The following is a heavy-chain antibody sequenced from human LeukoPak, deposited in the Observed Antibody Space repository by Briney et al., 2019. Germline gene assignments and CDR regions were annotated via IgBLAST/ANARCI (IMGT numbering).Heavy chain of an antibody. V-gene: IGHV3-21*05. CDR3: ARDGDSSSWEFDY. J-gene: IGHJ4*02. CDR2: ISSSSSYI. Sequence: GGSLKLSCAASGFIFSSYAMSCVRQAPGKGLEWVSYISSSSSYIYYADSVKGRFTISRDNAKNSLYLQMNSLRAEDTAVYYCARDGDSSSWEFDYWGQGTLVTVSS. D-gene: IGHD6-13*01. CDR1: GFIFSSYA.